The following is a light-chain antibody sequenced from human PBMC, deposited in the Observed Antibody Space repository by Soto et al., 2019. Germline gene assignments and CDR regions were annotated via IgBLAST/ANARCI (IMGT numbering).Light chain of an antibody. V-gene: IGKV3-20*01. CDR3: RQYGSSPTWT. Sequence: EIVLTQSPGTLSLSPGERATLSCRASQSVSNSYLAWYQQKPGQAPRLLIYGASSRATGIPDRFSGSGSGTDFTLTISRLEPEDFAVYYCRQYGSSPTWTFGQGTKVEIK. CDR2: GAS. J-gene: IGKJ1*01. CDR1: QSVSNSY.